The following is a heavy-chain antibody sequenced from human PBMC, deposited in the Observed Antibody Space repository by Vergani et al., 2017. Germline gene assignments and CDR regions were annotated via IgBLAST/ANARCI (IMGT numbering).Heavy chain of an antibody. D-gene: IGHD3-10*01. Sequence: QVQLVQSGSELKKPGASVKISCKASGYIFTQSVMNWVRQAPGQGPEWMGWINTATGKSTYAQDFTGRFVFSLDTSVNTAYLQISSLKTEDTAIYYCATPTTWRVCYSWGKEPLVTVST. J-gene: IGHJ5*02. V-gene: IGHV7-4-1*02. CDR2: INTATGKS. CDR1: GYIFTQSV. CDR3: ATPTTWRVCYS.